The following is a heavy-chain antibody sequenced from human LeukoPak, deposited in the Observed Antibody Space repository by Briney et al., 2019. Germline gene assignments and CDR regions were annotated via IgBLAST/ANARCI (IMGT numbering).Heavy chain of an antibody. V-gene: IGHV3-48*03. CDR2: IGSIGRTI. Sequence: GESLRLSCAASGFTFSSYEMNWVRQAPGKGLEWVSYIGSIGRTIYYADSVKGRFTISRDNAKNSLYMQMNSLRAEDTAVYYCARGDYFDTSGFRGGYYYYGLDVWGQGTTVTVSS. D-gene: IGHD3-22*01. CDR3: ARGDYFDTSGFRGGYYYYGLDV. CDR1: GFTFSSYE. J-gene: IGHJ6*02.